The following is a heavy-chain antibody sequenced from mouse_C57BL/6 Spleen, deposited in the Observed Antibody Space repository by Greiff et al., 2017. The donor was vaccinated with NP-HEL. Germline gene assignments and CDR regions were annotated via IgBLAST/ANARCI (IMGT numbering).Heavy chain of an antibody. CDR3: ARSGGEGMDY. CDR2: IDPSDSET. Sequence: QVQLKQPGAELVRPGSSVKLSCKASGYTFTSYWMHWVKQRPIQGLEWIGNIDPSDSETHYNQKFKDKATLTVDKSSSTAYMQLSSLTSEDSAVYYCARSGGEGMDYWGQGTTLTVSS. V-gene: IGHV1-52*01. CDR1: GYTFTSYW. J-gene: IGHJ2*01.